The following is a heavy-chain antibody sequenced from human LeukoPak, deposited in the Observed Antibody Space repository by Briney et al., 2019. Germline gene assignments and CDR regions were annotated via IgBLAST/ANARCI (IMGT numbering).Heavy chain of an antibody. CDR2: ISYDGRIN. V-gene: IGHV3-30*03. CDR1: GFTFSSYG. J-gene: IGHJ4*02. Sequence: GGSLRLSCAASGFTFSSYGMHGVRQAPGKGLEWVAVISYDGRINYYADSVKGRFSISRDNAKNSLYLQMNSLRDEDTAVYYCARVPDQGFDYWGQGTLVTVSS. CDR3: ARVPDQGFDY. D-gene: IGHD1-14*01.